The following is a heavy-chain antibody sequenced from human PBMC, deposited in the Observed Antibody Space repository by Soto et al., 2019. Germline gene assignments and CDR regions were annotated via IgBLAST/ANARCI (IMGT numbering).Heavy chain of an antibody. Sequence: PGGSLRLSCAASGFTYSSYGMSWVRQAPGKGLEWIAGLSPGGGSTYYADSVKGRFTISRDNSKNTLDLIMNSLRVEDTALYYCARDGQYRTDGFDIWGQGTMVTVSS. D-gene: IGHD5-12*01. J-gene: IGHJ3*02. CDR3: ARDGQYRTDGFDI. V-gene: IGHV3-23*01. CDR2: LSPGGGST. CDR1: GFTYSSYG.